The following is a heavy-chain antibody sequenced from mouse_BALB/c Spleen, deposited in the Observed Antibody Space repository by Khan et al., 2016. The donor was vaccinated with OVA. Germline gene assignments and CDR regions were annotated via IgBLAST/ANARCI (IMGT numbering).Heavy chain of an antibody. CDR1: GLNIKDIY. J-gene: IGHJ2*01. Sequence: VRLQQPGAELVKSGATVKLSCTASGLNIKDIYIHWLKQWPEQGLEWIGRFVPPNGNTKYDPKFQGKATITADTSSNTAYLQFNILTSEDTAVYYCARMARKWGQGTTLTVSS. CDR3: ARMARK. V-gene: IGHV14-3*02. CDR2: FVPPNGNT.